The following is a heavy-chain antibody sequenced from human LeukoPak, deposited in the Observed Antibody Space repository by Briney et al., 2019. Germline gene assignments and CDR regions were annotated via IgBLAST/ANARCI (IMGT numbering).Heavy chain of an antibody. CDR1: GGTFSSYA. J-gene: IGHJ4*02. D-gene: IGHD3-16*01. V-gene: IGHV1-69*01. Sequence: HRASVKVSCKASGGTFSSYAISWARQAPGQGLEWMGGIIPIFGTANYAQKFQGRVTITADESTSTAYMELSSLRSEDTAVYYCARAGMRLGSVWGDYFDYWGQGTLVTVSS. CDR2: IIPIFGTA. CDR3: ARAGMRLGSVWGDYFDY.